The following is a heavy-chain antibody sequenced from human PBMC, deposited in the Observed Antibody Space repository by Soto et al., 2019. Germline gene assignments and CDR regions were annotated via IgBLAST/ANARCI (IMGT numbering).Heavy chain of an antibody. V-gene: IGHV1-46*01. J-gene: IGHJ4*02. D-gene: IGHD3-3*01. CDR2: INPSGGST. CDR3: VRGIGYIDS. Sequence: EASVKVSCKASGYTFTSYYMHWVRQAPGQGPEWMGIINPSGGSTSYAQKFQGRVTINPDTSKNQFSLQLKFVTPEDTAVYYCVRGIGYIDSWGQGTLVTVSS. CDR1: GYTFTSYY.